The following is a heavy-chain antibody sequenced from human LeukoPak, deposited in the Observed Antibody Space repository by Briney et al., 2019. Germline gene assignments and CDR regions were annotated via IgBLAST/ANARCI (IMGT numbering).Heavy chain of an antibody. V-gene: IGHV4-34*01. CDR1: GGSLSGYY. J-gene: IGHJ4*02. D-gene: IGHD2-15*01. CDR2: INHSGST. Sequence: SETLSLTCAVYGGSLSGYYWSWIRQPPGKGLEWIGDINHSGSTNYNPSLKSRVTMSVDTSKNQFSLKLSSVTAADTAVYYCARRASVAATLDYWGRGTLVTVSS. CDR3: ARRASVAATLDY.